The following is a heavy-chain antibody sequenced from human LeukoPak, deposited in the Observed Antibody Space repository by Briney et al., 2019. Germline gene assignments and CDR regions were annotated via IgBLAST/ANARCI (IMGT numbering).Heavy chain of an antibody. Sequence: TGGSLRLFCAASGFTFSNAWMMWVRQAPGKGLEWGGRIKSKTDGGTTDYAAPVKGRFTISRDDSKHTLYLQMNSLKTEDTAAYYCTTDIVVLVAAYLGQADYWGQGTLVTVSS. J-gene: IGHJ4*02. D-gene: IGHD2-15*01. CDR3: TTDIVVLVAAYLGQADY. CDR1: GFTFSNAW. CDR2: IKSKTDGGTT. V-gene: IGHV3-15*01.